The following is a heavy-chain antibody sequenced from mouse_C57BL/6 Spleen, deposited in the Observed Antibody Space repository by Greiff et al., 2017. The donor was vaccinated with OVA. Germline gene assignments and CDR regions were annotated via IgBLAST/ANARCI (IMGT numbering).Heavy chain of an antibody. CDR1: GFTFSSYG. V-gene: IGHV5-6*01. CDR2: ISSGGSYT. D-gene: IGHD3-3*01. J-gene: IGHJ4*01. CDR3: ARHGQPMDY. Sequence: VQLKESGGDLVKPGGSLKLSCAASGFTFSSYGMSWVRQTPDKRLEWVATISSGGSYTYYPDSVKGRFTISRDNAKNTLYLQMSSLKSEDTAMYYCARHGQPMDYWGQGTSVTVSS.